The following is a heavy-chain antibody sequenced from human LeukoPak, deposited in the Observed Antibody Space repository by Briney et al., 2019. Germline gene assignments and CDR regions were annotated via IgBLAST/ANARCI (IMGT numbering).Heavy chain of an antibody. J-gene: IGHJ4*02. V-gene: IGHV3-48*03. CDR2: ITSSGSTT. D-gene: IGHD2-15*01. CDR1: GFTFSSYE. Sequence: GGSLRLSCEASGFTFSSYEMNWVRQAPGTGLEWVSHITSSGSTTYYADSVKGRFTISRDNAKNSLYLQMNSLRAEDTAAYYCARDRCSGGSCYWGGWIFDYWGQGTLVTVSS. CDR3: ARDRCSGGSCYWGGWIFDY.